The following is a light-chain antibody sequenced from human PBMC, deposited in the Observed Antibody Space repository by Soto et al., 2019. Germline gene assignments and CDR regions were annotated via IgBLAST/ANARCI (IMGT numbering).Light chain of an antibody. V-gene: IGLV2-14*01. J-gene: IGLJ1*01. CDR2: EVS. CDR1: SSDVGGYKF. Sequence: QSALTQPDSVSGSPGQSITISCTGTSSDVGGYKFVSWYQQHPGTAPKLMIYEVSNRPSGVSSRFSGSKSGNTASLTISGLQAEDEADYFCGSYTGSIYVFGNGTKLTVL. CDR3: GSYTGSIYV.